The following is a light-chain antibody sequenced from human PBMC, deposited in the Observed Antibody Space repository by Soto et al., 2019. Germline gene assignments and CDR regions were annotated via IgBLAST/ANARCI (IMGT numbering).Light chain of an antibody. J-gene: IGKJ5*01. CDR3: QQQGRSWIT. Sequence: EIVLTQSPGTLSLSPGERATLSCRASQSVSSNLAWYQQKPGQAPRLLIYDTSTRAIDIPDRFSGSGSGTEFTLTISRLEPEDFAVYYCQQQGRSWITFGQGTRLEI. V-gene: IGKV3-20*01. CDR1: QSVSSN. CDR2: DTS.